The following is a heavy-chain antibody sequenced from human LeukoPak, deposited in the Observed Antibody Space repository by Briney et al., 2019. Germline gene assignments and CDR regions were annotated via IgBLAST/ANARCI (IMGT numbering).Heavy chain of an antibody. CDR3: VVGPQGSYFDY. D-gene: IGHD1-26*01. V-gene: IGHV4-34*01. J-gene: IGHJ4*02. CDR1: GGSFSGYY. Sequence: SETLSLTCAVYGGSFSGYYWSWIREPPGKGLEWIGEINHSGSTNYNPSLKSRVTISVDTSKNQFSLKLSSVTAADTAVYYCVVGPQGSYFDYWGQGTLVTVSS. CDR2: INHSGST.